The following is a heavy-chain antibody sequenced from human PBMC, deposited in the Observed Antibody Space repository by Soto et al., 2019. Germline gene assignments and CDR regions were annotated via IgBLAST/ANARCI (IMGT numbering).Heavy chain of an antibody. CDR1: GFTFTTYS. Sequence: EVQLVESGGGLVKPGGSLRLSCAASGFTFTTYSMNWVRQAPGKGLEWVSSISTGSTYIYYADSVKGRFTISRDNARNSLNRKMTGRRAEDTAVYYCARGFLEWNYYGMDFWAKGPRSPSP. CDR2: ISTGSTYI. V-gene: IGHV3-21*01. J-gene: IGHJ6*02. CDR3: ARGFLEWNYYGMDF. D-gene: IGHD3-3*01.